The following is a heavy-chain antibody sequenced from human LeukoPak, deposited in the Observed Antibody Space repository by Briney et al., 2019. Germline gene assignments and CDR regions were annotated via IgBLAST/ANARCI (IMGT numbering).Heavy chain of an antibody. CDR1: GFTFSDYY. J-gene: IGHJ4*02. D-gene: IGHD3-3*01. V-gene: IGHV3-53*01. CDR2: IYSGGST. Sequence: GGSLRLSCAASGFTFSDYYMSWIRQAPGKGLEWVSVIYSGGSTYYADSVKGRFTISRDNSKNTLYLQMNSLRAEDTAVYYCARESYYDFWSGYEFDYWGQGTLVTVSS. CDR3: ARESYYDFWSGYEFDY.